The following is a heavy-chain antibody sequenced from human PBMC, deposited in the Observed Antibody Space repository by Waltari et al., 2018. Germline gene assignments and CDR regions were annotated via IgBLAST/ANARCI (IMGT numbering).Heavy chain of an antibody. CDR3: ARIGGDYTSGWGYFDL. Sequence: QVQLQESGPELVKPSQTLSLTCTVSGGSIRSSNYPWTWIRQHPGEGLEWIGYIYYRGSTKYNPSLQSRVTISVDTSKNQFSLKLNSVTAADTAVYHCARIGGDYTSGWGYFDLWGRGTLVTVSS. CDR1: GGSIRSSNYP. V-gene: IGHV4-31*03. D-gene: IGHD6-19*01. J-gene: IGHJ2*01. CDR2: IYYRGST.